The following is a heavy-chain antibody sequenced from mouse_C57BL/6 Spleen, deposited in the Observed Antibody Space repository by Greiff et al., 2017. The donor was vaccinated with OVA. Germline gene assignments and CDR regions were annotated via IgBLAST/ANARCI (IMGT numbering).Heavy chain of an antibody. CDR1: GYTFTSYW. CDR2: IHPSDSDT. J-gene: IGHJ1*03. CDR3: AAYSNYDWYFDV. D-gene: IGHD2-5*01. V-gene: IGHV1-74*01. Sequence: QVQLQQPGAELVKPGASVKVSCKASGYTFTSYWMHWVKQRPGQGLEWIGRIHPSDSDTNYNQKFKGKATLTVDKFSSTAYMQLSSLTSEDSAVYYCAAYSNYDWYFDVWGTGTTVTVSS.